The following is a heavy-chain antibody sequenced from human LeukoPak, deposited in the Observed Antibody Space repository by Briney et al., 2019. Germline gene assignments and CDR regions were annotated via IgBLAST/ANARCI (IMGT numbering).Heavy chain of an antibody. CDR3: LRVDRRLDSPEFDC. V-gene: IGHV3-23*01. J-gene: IGHJ4*02. CDR1: GFSFKDYA. Sequence: GGSLRLSCAASGFSFKDYAMSRVRQAPEKGLEWVSGLGGNGATRYYAGSVKVRFTISRDNSKNTVFLQMNSLTAEDTAVYYCLRVDRRLDSPEFDCWGQGTLVTV. CDR2: LGGNGATR. D-gene: IGHD2-21*01.